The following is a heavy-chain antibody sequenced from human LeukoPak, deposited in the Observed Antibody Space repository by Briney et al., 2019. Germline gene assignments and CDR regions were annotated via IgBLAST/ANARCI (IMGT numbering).Heavy chain of an antibody. V-gene: IGHV4-34*01. CDR3: ARGPTLYYYDSSGYLRGRYFDY. D-gene: IGHD3-22*01. CDR2: INHSGST. CDR1: GGSFSGYY. Sequence: SETLSLTCAVYGGSFSGYYRSWIRQPPGKGLEWIGEINHSGSTNYNPSLKSRVTISVDTSKNQFSLKLSSVTAADTAVYYCARGPTLYYYDSSGYLRGRYFDYWGQGTLVTVSS. J-gene: IGHJ4*02.